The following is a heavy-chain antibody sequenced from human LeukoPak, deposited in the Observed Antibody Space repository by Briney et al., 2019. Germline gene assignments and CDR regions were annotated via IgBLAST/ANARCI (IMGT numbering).Heavy chain of an antibody. V-gene: IGHV4-4*07. CDR3: ARDKRELYVGYYYYYMDV. CDR1: GGSISSYY. CDR2: IYTSGST. D-gene: IGHD1-26*01. J-gene: IGHJ6*03. Sequence: PSETLSLTCTVSGGSISSYYWSWIRQPAGKGLEWIGRIYTSGSTNYNPSLKSRVTMSVDTSKNQFSLKLSSVTAADTAVYYCARDKRELYVGYYYYYMDVWGKGTTVTVSS.